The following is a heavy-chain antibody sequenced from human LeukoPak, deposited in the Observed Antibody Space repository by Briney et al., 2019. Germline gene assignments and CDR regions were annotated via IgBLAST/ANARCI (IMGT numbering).Heavy chain of an antibody. CDR2: INHSGST. CDR1: GGSFSGYY. Sequence: SETLSLTCAVYGGSFSGYYWSWIRQPPGKGLEWIGEINHSGSTNYNPSLKSRVTISVDTSKNQFSLKLSSVTAADTAVYYCARRDSAAGLRTFDYWGQGTLVTVSS. CDR3: ARRDSAAGLRTFDY. J-gene: IGHJ4*02. D-gene: IGHD6-13*01. V-gene: IGHV4-34*01.